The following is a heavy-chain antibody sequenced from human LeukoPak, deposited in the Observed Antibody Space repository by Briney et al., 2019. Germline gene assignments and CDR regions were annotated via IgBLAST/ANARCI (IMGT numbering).Heavy chain of an antibody. CDR2: IRYDGSNK. V-gene: IGHV3-30*02. Sequence: GGSLRLSCAASGFTFSSYGMHWVRQAPGKGLEWVAFIRYDGSNKYYADSVKGRFTISRDNSKNTLYLQMNSLRAEDTAVYYCAKDAGTGSYYYYFGYWGQGTLVTVSS. CDR3: AKDAGTGSYYYYFGY. J-gene: IGHJ4*02. D-gene: IGHD1-26*01. CDR1: GFTFSSYG.